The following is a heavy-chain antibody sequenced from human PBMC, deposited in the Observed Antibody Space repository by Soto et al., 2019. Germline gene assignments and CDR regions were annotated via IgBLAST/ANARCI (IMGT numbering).Heavy chain of an antibody. CDR1: GYTFTTYD. CDR3: ARVIGYYYHMDV. Sequence: QVPLVQSGGEVKKPGASVKVSCKASGYTFTTYDLSWVRQAPGQGLEWMGWISAYNGNTNYAQNLQGRVTMTTDTSTSTAYMELRRLRSDDTAVYYCARVIGYYYHMDVWGQGTTVTVSS. V-gene: IGHV1-18*01. CDR2: ISAYNGNT. J-gene: IGHJ6*02. D-gene: IGHD3-22*01.